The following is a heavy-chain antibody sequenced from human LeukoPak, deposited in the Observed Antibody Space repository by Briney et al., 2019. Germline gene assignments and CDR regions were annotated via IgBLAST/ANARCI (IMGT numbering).Heavy chain of an antibody. CDR2: INTVNSNP. J-gene: IGHJ5*02. D-gene: IGHD3-10*01. CDR3: ARDRGLVRHTNWLDP. Sequence: GASVKVSCKASGYTFTSYYMHWVRQAPGQGLEWMGIINTVNSNPEIEQKFQDRVTVTTDKSTATAYMELKNLTSDDTAVYYCARDRGLVRHTNWLDPWGQGTLVTVSS. CDR1: GYTFTSYY. V-gene: IGHV1-18*04.